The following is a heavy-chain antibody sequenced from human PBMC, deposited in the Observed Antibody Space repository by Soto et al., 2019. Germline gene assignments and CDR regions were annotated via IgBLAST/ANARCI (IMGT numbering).Heavy chain of an antibody. Sequence: EVQLVESGGGLVKPGGSLRLSCAASGFTFSSHNMNWVRQAPGKGLEWVSCISGSSSYIFYADSVKGRFTISRDNAKNSLYLQMNSLRVEDTAVYYCARTDYGDYGRGAFDIWGQGTMVTVSS. CDR3: ARTDYGDYGRGAFDI. J-gene: IGHJ3*02. V-gene: IGHV3-21*01. CDR1: GFTFSSHN. CDR2: ISGSSSYI. D-gene: IGHD4-17*01.